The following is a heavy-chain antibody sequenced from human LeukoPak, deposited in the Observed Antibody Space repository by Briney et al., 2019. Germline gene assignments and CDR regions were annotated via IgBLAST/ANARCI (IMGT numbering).Heavy chain of an antibody. D-gene: IGHD3-10*01. Sequence: GGSLRLSCAASGFTFSKYWMLWVRQAPGKGLESVSRINTDGTVTTYADSVKGRFTISRDNSKNMLYLQMNSLRAEDTAVYYCGSSGTDTRLDYWGQGTLVTVSS. CDR3: GSSGTDTRLDY. CDR2: INTDGTVT. CDR1: GFTFSKYW. V-gene: IGHV3-74*01. J-gene: IGHJ4*02.